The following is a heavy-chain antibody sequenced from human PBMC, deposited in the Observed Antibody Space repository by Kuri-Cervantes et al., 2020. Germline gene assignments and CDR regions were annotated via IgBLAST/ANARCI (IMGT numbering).Heavy chain of an antibody. CDR3: AKGAYAYYYYYMDV. CDR1: GFTFSSNA. Sequence: GESLKISCAASGFTFSSNAMSWVRQASGKGLEWVSVINPSGGSTYYADSVKGRFTISRDNSKNTLYLQMNSLRAEDTAVYYCAKGAYAYYYYYMDVWGKGTTVTVSS. J-gene: IGHJ6*03. D-gene: IGHD4-17*01. V-gene: IGHV3-23*01. CDR2: INPSGGST.